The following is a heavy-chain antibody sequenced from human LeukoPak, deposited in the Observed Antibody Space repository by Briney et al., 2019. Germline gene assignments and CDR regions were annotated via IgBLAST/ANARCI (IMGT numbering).Heavy chain of an antibody. V-gene: IGHV1-69*13. CDR2: IIPIFGTT. CDR1: GGTFSSYA. CDR3: ARDQAFGGVMPLDY. J-gene: IGHJ4*02. D-gene: IGHD3-16*01. Sequence: SVKVSCKASGGTFSSYAISWVRQAPGQGLEWMGGIIPIFGTTNYAQKFQGRVTITADESTSTAYMELSSLRSEDTAVYYCARDQAFGGVMPLDYWGQGTLVTVSS.